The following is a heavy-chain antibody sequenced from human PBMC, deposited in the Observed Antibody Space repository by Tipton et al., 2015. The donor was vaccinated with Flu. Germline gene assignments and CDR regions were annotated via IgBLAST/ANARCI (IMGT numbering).Heavy chain of an antibody. D-gene: IGHD3-10*01. CDR1: GDSIGSRYY. V-gene: IGHV4-38-2*01. CDR3: ARTTYYYGSGSSDY. Sequence: TLSLTCSVSGDSIGSRYYWGWIRQPPGKGLEWIGNIHRSGNTYHNPSLKSRVTISVDMAKNQFSQRLSSVTAADTAAYYCARTTYYYGSGSSDYWGQGTLVTVSS. J-gene: IGHJ4*02. CDR2: IHRSGNT.